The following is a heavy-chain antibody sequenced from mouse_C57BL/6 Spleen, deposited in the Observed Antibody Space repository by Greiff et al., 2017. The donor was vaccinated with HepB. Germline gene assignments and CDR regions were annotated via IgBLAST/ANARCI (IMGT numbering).Heavy chain of an antibody. Sequence: QVHVKQPGAELVKPGASVKLSCKASGYTFTSYWMQWVKQRPGQGLEWIGEIDPSDSYTNYNQKFKGKATLTVDTSSSTAYMQLSSLTSEDSAVYYCARGGTQLGRAYWGQGTLVTVSA. CDR3: ARGGTQLGRAY. CDR2: IDPSDSYT. V-gene: IGHV1-50*01. D-gene: IGHD4-1*02. CDR1: GYTFTSYW. J-gene: IGHJ3*01.